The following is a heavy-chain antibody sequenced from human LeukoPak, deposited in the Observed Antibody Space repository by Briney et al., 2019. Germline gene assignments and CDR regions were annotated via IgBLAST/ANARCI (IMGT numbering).Heavy chain of an antibody. Sequence: ASVKVSCKASGGTFSSYAISWVRQAPGQGLEWMGRIIPILGIANYAQKFQGRVTITADESTSTAYMELSSLRSEDTAVYYCARSGYYYGSGSYTTTYYYWGQGTLVTVSS. J-gene: IGHJ4*02. V-gene: IGHV1-69*04. CDR2: IIPILGIA. CDR3: ARSGYYYGSGSYTTTYYY. D-gene: IGHD3-10*01. CDR1: GGTFSSYA.